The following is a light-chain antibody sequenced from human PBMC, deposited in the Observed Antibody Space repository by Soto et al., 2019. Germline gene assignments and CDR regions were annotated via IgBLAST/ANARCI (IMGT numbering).Light chain of an antibody. CDR2: EVR. J-gene: IGLJ1*01. CDR1: NSDVGGYNF. Sequence: QSVLTQPPSLSGSPGQAITISCTGTNSDVGGYNFVSWYQQQPGKAPKLIIYEVRNRPSGVSDRFSGSKYGNTASLTISGLQAEDEADYYCGSQTTSSTSVFGTGTKVTVL. CDR3: GSQTTSSTSV. V-gene: IGLV2-14*01.